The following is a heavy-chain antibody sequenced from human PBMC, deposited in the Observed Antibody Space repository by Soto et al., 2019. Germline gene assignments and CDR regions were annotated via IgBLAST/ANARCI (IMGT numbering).Heavy chain of an antibody. Sequence: QVHLVQSGAEVKKPGASVKVSCKASGYAFTSYGITWVRQAPGQGLEWMGWISAHNGNTDYAQKLQGRVIVTGDTSTSTAYMELRSLRSDDTAVYYCARGRYGDYWGQGALVTVSS. CDR1: GYAFTSYG. V-gene: IGHV1-18*01. D-gene: IGHD1-1*01. CDR3: ARGRYGDY. J-gene: IGHJ4*02. CDR2: ISAHNGNT.